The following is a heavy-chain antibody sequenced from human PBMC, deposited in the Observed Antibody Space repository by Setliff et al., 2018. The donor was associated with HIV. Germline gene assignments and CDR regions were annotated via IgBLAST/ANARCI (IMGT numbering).Heavy chain of an antibody. V-gene: IGHV3-66*02. J-gene: IGHJ4*02. D-gene: IGHD3-10*01. CDR1: GFTVSSNY. CDR3: ARELYREWDY. CDR2: IYGGGTT. Sequence: GGSLRLSCAASGFTVSSNYMSWVRQAPGKGLEWVSVIYGGGTTHYADSVKGRFTISRDNSKNTVYLQMNSLRVEDTAVYYCARELYREWDYWCQGTLVTVSS.